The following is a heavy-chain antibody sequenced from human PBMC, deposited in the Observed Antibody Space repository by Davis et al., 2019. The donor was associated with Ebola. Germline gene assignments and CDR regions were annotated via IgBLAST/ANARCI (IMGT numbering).Heavy chain of an antibody. V-gene: IGHV4-30-2*01. CDR1: GGSISSGGYS. J-gene: IGHJ4*02. Sequence: PSETLSLTCAVSGGSISSGGYSWSWIRQPPGKGLEWIGYIYHSGTTTYNPSLESRVTLSIDKSKNQFSLKLTSVTAADTAMYFCARVSDYGDYGGFYFDSWGQGTLVTVSS. CDR3: ARVSDYGDYGGFYFDS. D-gene: IGHD4-17*01. CDR2: IYHSGTT.